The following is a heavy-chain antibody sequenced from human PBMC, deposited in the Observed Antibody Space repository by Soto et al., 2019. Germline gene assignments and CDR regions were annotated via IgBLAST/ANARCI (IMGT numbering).Heavy chain of an antibody. CDR2: IYYSGST. Sequence: PAETLALTRTVSGGPLSSSSYYWGWVRQPPGKGLEWIGSIYYSGSTYYNPSLKSRVTISVDTSKNQFSLKLSSVTAADTAVYYCARCAYSGYVSSWGQGTLVTVSS. V-gene: IGHV4-39*01. J-gene: IGHJ4*02. CDR1: GGPLSSSSYY. CDR3: ARCAYSGYVSS. D-gene: IGHD5-12*01.